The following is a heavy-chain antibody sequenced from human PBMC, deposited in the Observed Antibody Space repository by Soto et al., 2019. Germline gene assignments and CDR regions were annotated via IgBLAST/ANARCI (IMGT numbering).Heavy chain of an antibody. CDR1: GASLTSGSYY. CDR2: IYRSGST. J-gene: IGHJ5*01. CDR3: ARWKYSYADLPGDWFDS. Sequence: QVQLQESGPGLVRPSETLSLTCTVSGASLTSGSYYWSWVRQPPGKGLGWIAYIYRSGSTNYNPSLTSRATISVDTSKTQFSLCLTSVTPADTAMYYCARWKYSYADLPGDWFDSWGQGTLVTVSS. D-gene: IGHD3-16*01. V-gene: IGHV4-61*01.